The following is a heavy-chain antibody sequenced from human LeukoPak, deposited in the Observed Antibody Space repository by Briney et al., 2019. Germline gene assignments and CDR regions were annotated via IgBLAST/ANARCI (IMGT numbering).Heavy chain of an antibody. J-gene: IGHJ4*02. Sequence: GESLKISCKGSGYSFTSYWIGWVRQMPGKGLEWMGIIYPGDSDTRYSPSFQGQVTISADKSISTAYLQWSSLKASDTAMYYCARARTGLSSGWQKPFDCWGQGTLVTVSS. CDR2: IYPGDSDT. CDR3: ARARTGLSSGWQKPFDC. V-gene: IGHV5-51*01. D-gene: IGHD6-19*01. CDR1: GYSFTSYW.